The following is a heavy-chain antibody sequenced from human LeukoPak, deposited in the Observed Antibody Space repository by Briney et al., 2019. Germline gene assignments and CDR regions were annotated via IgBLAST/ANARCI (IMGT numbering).Heavy chain of an antibody. CDR3: ARPLYSSGWYALDY. CDR2: IYYSGST. J-gene: IGHJ4*02. V-gene: IGHV4-59*01. Sequence: PSETLSLTCTVSGGSMSSYYWSWIRQPPGKRLEWIGYIYYSGSTNYNPSLKSRVTISVDTSKNQFSLKLSSVTAADTAVYYCARPLYSSGWYALDYWGQGTLVTVSS. CDR1: GGSMSSYY. D-gene: IGHD6-19*01.